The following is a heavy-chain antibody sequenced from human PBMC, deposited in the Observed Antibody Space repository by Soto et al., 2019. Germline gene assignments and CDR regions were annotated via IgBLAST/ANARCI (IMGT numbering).Heavy chain of an antibody. CDR2: ISYDGSNK. D-gene: IGHD3-3*01. V-gene: IGHV3-30*18. CDR1: GFTFSSYG. CDR3: AKEIDRFLEWLLPSY. J-gene: IGHJ4*02. Sequence: PGGSLRLSCAASGFTFSSYGMHWVRQAPGKGLEWVAVISYDGSNKYYADSVKGRFTISRDNSKNTLYLQMNSLRAEDTVVFYCAKEIDRFLEWLLPSYWGQGTLVTVSS.